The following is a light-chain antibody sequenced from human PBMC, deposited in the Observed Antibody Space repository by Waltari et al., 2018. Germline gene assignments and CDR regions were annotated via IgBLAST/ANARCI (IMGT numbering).Light chain of an antibody. CDR3: QQYYSTLTWT. Sequence: DIVMTQAPNSLAVSLDDRATIKCKSNQSVLYSSNKKNYLAWYQQKPGQPPKLLIYWASTRESGVPDRFSGSGSGTDFTLTISSLQAEDVAVYYCQQYYSTLTWTFGQGTKVEIK. CDR1: QSVLYSSNKKNY. J-gene: IGKJ1*01. CDR2: WAS. V-gene: IGKV4-1*01.